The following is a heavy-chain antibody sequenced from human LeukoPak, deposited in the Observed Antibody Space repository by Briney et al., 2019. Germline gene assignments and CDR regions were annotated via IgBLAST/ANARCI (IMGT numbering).Heavy chain of an antibody. Sequence: PGGSLRLSFAASGFTFSSYAMSWVRQAPGKGLEWVSGISGSGGSTYYADSVKGRFTISRDNARNSLYLQMNSLRAEDTAVYYCARVGYSDFWSGYYWDYWGQGTLATVSS. V-gene: IGHV3-23*01. CDR1: GFTFSSYA. J-gene: IGHJ4*02. D-gene: IGHD3-3*01. CDR2: ISGSGGST. CDR3: ARVGYSDFWSGYYWDY.